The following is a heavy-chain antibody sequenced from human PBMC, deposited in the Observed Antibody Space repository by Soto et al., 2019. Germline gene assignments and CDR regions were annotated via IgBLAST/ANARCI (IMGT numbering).Heavy chain of an antibody. CDR3: ARIKYHWNLHGFDY. CDR2: IYPGDSDT. Sequence: GESLXISCTGSGYSFTSYWIGWVPPKPGKGLEWMGIIYPGDSDTRYSPSFQGQVTISADKSISTAYLQWSSLKASDTAMYYCARIKYHWNLHGFDYWGQGTLVTVSS. CDR1: GYSFTSYW. V-gene: IGHV5-51*01. J-gene: IGHJ4*02. D-gene: IGHD1-7*01.